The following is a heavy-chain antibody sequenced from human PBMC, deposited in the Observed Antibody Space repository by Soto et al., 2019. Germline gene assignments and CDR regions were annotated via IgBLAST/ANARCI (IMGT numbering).Heavy chain of an antibody. CDR3: AKDRVAVATVFDY. D-gene: IGHD6-19*01. CDR1: GLTFSSYV. Sequence: GSLRLSCAASGLTFSSYVMRGVRQAPGKGLEWVAVISYDGSNKYYADSVKGRFTISRDNSKNTLYLQMNSLRAEDTAVYYCAKDRVAVATVFDYWGQGTLVTVSS. J-gene: IGHJ4*02. V-gene: IGHV3-30*18. CDR2: ISYDGSNK.